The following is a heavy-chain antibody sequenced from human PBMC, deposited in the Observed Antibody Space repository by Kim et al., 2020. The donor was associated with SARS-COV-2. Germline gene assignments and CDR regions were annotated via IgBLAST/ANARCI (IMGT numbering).Heavy chain of an antibody. CDR1: GFTFGDYA. V-gene: IGHV3-9*01. CDR2: ISWNSGSI. CDR3: AKAHGAAGTEEGYYFDY. D-gene: IGHD1-1*01. Sequence: GGSLRLSCAASGFTFGDYAMHWVRQAPGKGLEWGSGISWNSGSIGYADSVKGRFTISRDNAKNSLYLQRNSLRAEDTALYYCAKAHGAAGTEEGYYFDYWGQGTLVTVSS. J-gene: IGHJ4*02.